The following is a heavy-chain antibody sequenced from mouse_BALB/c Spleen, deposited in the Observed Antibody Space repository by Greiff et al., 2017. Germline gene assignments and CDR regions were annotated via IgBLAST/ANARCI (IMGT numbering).Heavy chain of an antibody. CDR3: ARDRDWDEAWFAY. CDR2: IWAGGST. Sequence: VQRVESGPGLVAPSQSLSITCTVSGFSLTSYGVHWVRQPPGKGLEWLGVIWAGGSTNYNSALMSRLSISKDNSKSQVFLKMNSLQTDDTAMYYCARDRDWDEAWFAYWGQGTLVTVSA. J-gene: IGHJ3*01. CDR1: GFSLTSYG. D-gene: IGHD4-1*01. V-gene: IGHV2-9*02.